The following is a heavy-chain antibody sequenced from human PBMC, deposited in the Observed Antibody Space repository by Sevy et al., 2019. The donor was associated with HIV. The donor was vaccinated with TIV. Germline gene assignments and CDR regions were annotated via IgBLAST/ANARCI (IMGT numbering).Heavy chain of an antibody. Sequence: SETLSLTCTVSGGSISSYYWSWIRQPPGKGLEWIGYIYYSGSTNYNPSLKSRVTTSVDTSKNQFSLKLSSVTAADTAVYYCARDGSSSWRGFDYWGQGTLVTVSS. CDR2: IYYSGST. V-gene: IGHV4-59*01. J-gene: IGHJ4*02. CDR3: ARDGSSSWRGFDY. CDR1: GGSISSYY. D-gene: IGHD6-13*01.